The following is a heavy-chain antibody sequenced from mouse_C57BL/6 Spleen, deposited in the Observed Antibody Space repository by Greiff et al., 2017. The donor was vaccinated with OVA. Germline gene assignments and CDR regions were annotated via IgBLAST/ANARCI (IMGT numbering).Heavy chain of an antibody. Sequence: QVQLQQPGAELVKPGASVKLSCTASGYTFTSYWMHWVKQRPGQGLEWIGMIHPNSGSTNYNEKFKGKATLTVDKSSSTAYMQLSSLTSEDSAVYYCARTRTGTSFDYWGQGTTLTVSS. CDR3: ARTRTGTSFDY. CDR2: IHPNSGST. CDR1: GYTFTSYW. D-gene: IGHD4-1*01. V-gene: IGHV1-64*01. J-gene: IGHJ2*01.